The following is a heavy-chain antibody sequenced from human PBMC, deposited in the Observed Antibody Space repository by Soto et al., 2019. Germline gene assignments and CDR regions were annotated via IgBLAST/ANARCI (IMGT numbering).Heavy chain of an antibody. D-gene: IGHD1-1*01. V-gene: IGHV3-30*04. J-gene: IGHJ3*01. CDR2: TGHDGKSA. CDR1: GFKFENYA. CDR3: VVGTGTAAGDAFDA. Sequence: QVQVVESGGGVVQPGRSLRLSCVTSGFKFENYAMHWVRQAPGKGLEWVAVTGHDGKSAYYADDVKGRFTISRDNSNGTLQLHLYALLVEDTALYHCVVGTGTAAGDAFDAWGQGTLVSVS.